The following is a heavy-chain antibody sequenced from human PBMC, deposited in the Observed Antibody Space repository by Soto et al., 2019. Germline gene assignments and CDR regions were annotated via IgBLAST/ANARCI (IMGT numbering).Heavy chain of an antibody. CDR2: IYYSGST. V-gene: IGHV4-59*01. D-gene: IGHD2-2*01. CDR3: ARSIRGFPRNHPPPANWFDP. CDR1: GGSISSYY. J-gene: IGHJ5*02. Sequence: SETLSLTCTVSGGSISSYYWSWIRQPPGKGLEWIGYIYYSGSTNYNPSLKSRVTISVDTSKNQFSLKLSSVTAADTAVYYCARSIRGFPRNHPPPANWFDPWGQGTLVTVSS.